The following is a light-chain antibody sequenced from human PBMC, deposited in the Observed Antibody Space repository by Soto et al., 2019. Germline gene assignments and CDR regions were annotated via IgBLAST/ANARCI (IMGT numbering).Light chain of an antibody. V-gene: IGKV3-20*01. J-gene: IGKJ5*01. Sequence: ERVMTQSPATLSVSPGERATLSCRASQSIGNYLAWYQQKPGQAPRLLIYGASSRATGIPDRFSGSGSGTDFTLTISRLEPEDFAVYYCQQYGSSPITFGQGTRLEI. CDR1: QSIGNY. CDR2: GAS. CDR3: QQYGSSPIT.